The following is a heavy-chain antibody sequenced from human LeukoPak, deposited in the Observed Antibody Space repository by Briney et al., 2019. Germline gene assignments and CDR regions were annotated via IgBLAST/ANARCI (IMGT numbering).Heavy chain of an antibody. CDR3: ARWALYSNAAKKNPGFDY. D-gene: IGHD2/OR15-2a*01. CDR2: IKQDGSEK. CDR1: GFTFSSYA. Sequence: GGSLRLSCAASGFTFSSYAMSWVRQAPGKGLEWVANIKQDGSEKYYVDSVKGRFTISRDNTKSSLYLQMNSLRDEDTAVYFCARWALYSNAAKKNPGFDYWGQGTLVTVSS. V-gene: IGHV3-7*01. J-gene: IGHJ4*02.